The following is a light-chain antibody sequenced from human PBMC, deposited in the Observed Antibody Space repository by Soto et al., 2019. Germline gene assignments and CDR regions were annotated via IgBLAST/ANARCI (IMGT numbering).Light chain of an antibody. V-gene: IGKV1-27*01. CDR3: QKYDTSPLT. CDR2: AVS. Sequence: DIQMTQSPSSLSASVGDRVTITCRASQDISDYLAWYHQKPGKVPKLLISAVSTLQSGVPSRFSGSGSGTDFTLTISSLQPEDVATYYCQKYDTSPLTFGGGTKVEIK. J-gene: IGKJ4*01. CDR1: QDISDY.